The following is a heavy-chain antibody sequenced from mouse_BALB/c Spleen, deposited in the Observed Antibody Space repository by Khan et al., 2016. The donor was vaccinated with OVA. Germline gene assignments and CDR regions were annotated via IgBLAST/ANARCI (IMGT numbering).Heavy chain of an antibody. Sequence: QVQLKQSGPGLVQPSQSLSITCTVSGFSFTSYGVHWVRQSPGKGLEWLGVIWSGGSTDYNAAFISRLSIIKDNSKSQVFFKMNSLQANDTAIYYCARIFIGTTDYAMDYWGQGTSVTVSS. D-gene: IGHD2-14*01. CDR3: ARIFIGTTDYAMDY. J-gene: IGHJ4*01. CDR1: GFSFTSYG. V-gene: IGHV2-2*02. CDR2: IWSGGST.